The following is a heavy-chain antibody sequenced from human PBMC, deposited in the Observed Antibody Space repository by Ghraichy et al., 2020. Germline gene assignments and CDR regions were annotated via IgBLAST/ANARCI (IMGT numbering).Heavy chain of an antibody. D-gene: IGHD5-24*01. CDR3: ARIPTPDTQFYGMDV. V-gene: IGHV2-26*01. CDR2: IFSNDEK. Sequence: SGPTLVKPTETLTLTCTVSGFSLSNAKMGVSWIRQPPGKALEWLAHIFSNDEKSYSTSLKRRLTISKDTSKSQVVLTMTNMDPVDTATYYCARIPTPDTQFYGMDVWGQGTTVTVSS. J-gene: IGHJ6*02. CDR1: GFSLSNAKMG.